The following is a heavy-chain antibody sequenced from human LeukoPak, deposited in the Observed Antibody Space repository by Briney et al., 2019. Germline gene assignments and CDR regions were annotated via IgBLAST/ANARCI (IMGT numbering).Heavy chain of an antibody. D-gene: IGHD6-19*01. CDR3: ARAVSGRFDY. CDR2: INHSGST. J-gene: IGHJ4*02. CDR1: GGSFSGYY. Sequence: PSETLSLTCAVYGGSFSGYYWSLIRQPPGKGLEWIGEINHSGSTNYNPSLNSRVTISVDTSKNQYSLRLSSVTAADTAIYYCARAVSGRFDYWGQGTLVTVSS. V-gene: IGHV4-34*01.